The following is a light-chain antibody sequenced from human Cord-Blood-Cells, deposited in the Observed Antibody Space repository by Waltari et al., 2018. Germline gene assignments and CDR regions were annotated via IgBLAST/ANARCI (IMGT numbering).Light chain of an antibody. J-gene: IGKJ4*01. CDR2: GAS. V-gene: IGKV3-15*01. CDR3: QQYNNWPPLT. Sequence: EIVMTQSPATLSVSPGERATLSCRASQRVSSNLAWYQQKPGQAPRLLIYGASTRATGIPARFSGSGSGTEFTLTISSLQSEDFAGYYCQQYNNWPPLTFGGGTKVEIK. CDR1: QRVSSN.